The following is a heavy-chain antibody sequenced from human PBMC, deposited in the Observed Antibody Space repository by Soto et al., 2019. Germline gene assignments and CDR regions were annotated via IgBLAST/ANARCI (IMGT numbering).Heavy chain of an antibody. CDR2: INPDSGAT. CDR1: GYSFTGYY. CDR3: ARGDYGTGGYPFPYFDY. V-gene: IGHV1-2*02. D-gene: IGHD2-8*02. Sequence: HEHLVQSGAEVKRPGASLKVSCKASGYSFTGYYIHWVRQAPGQGLEWMGWINPDSGATNYAQNLQGRVTLTSDTSISTASMGLTSLTSDDTAVYYCARGDYGTGGYPFPYFDYWGQGTLVIVSS. J-gene: IGHJ4*02.